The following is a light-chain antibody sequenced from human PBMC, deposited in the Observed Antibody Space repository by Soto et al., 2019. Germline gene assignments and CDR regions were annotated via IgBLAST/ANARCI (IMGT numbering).Light chain of an antibody. Sequence: QSVLTQPASVSGSPGQPITISCTGTNNDVGGYNLVSWYQQRPGKAPKLLIYEGTKRPSGVSIRFSGSKSGKTASLTISGLQAEDEADYYCCSFAGNSLPFVFGSGTKVTVL. CDR2: EGT. CDR3: CSFAGNSLPFV. CDR1: NNDVGGYNL. J-gene: IGLJ1*01. V-gene: IGLV2-23*01.